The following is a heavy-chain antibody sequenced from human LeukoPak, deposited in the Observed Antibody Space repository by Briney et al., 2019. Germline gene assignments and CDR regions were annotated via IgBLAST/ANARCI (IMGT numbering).Heavy chain of an antibody. V-gene: IGHV3-7*04. CDR1: GLTISSYW. CDR2: IKYDGSET. CDR3: ARDSTLSNY. D-gene: IGHD3-16*01. Sequence: PGGSLRLSCAASGLTISSYWMTWVRQPPGKGLEWVATIKYDGSETYYVDSVRGRFSISRDNAKNSLYLQMNSLRAEDTAVYYCARDSTLSNYWGQGTLVTVSS. J-gene: IGHJ4*02.